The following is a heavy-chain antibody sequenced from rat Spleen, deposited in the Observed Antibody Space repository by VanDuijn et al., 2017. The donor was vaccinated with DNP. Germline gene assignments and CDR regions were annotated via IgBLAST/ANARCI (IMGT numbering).Heavy chain of an antibody. V-gene: IGHV5-7*01. Sequence: EVQLVESGGDLVQPGRSLKLSCAASGFTFSDYAMAWVRQAPKKGLEWVSTISYDGSRTYYRDSVKGRFTISRDDAKSTLYLQMDSLRSEDTATYYCARQMYTMDYYALDYWGQGVMVTVSS. CDR3: ARQMYTMDYYALDY. J-gene: IGHJ2*01. CDR2: ISYDGSRT. CDR1: GFTFSDYA. D-gene: IGHD1-6*01.